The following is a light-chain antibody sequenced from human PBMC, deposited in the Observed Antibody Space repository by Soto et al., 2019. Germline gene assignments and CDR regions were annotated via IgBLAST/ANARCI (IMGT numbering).Light chain of an antibody. CDR1: HSVSSSY. V-gene: IGKV3-20*01. J-gene: IGKJ1*01. CDR2: VAS. CDR3: LQYDSSPRT. Sequence: DIVLTQSPGTLSLSPGERATLSCRASHSVSSSYLAWYQQKPGQAPSLLISVASNRATGIPDRFSGSGSGTDFTLTISILEPEDFAVYYCLQYDSSPRTFGQGTKV.